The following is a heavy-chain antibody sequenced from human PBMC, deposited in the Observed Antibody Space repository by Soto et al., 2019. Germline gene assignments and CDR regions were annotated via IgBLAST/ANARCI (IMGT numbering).Heavy chain of an antibody. CDR2: SA. Sequence: QMQLVQFGAEVKKPGSSVKVSCKASGGTFSIYTISWVRQAPGQGLEWMGGSANSAQKFQGRLTVTADESTSTVYLELSSLTSEDTAVYYCAREGPPDIAWFDPWGQGTLVSVSS. CDR3: AREGPPDIAWFDP. D-gene: IGHD2-15*01. V-gene: IGHV1-69*01. J-gene: IGHJ5*02. CDR1: GGTFSIYT.